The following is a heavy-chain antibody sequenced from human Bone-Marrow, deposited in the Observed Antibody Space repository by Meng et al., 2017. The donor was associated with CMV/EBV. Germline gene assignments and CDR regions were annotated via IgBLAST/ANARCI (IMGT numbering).Heavy chain of an antibody. CDR3: ARDTWSVYLPSLYYDYGMDV. J-gene: IGHJ6*02. Sequence: GGSLRLSCVASGFTFDDYAMHWVRQAPGRGLEWVSGITWNSGRTGYADSVKGRFTISRDNAKNSLYQKWNCLRAEDTAVYYCARDTWSVYLPSLYYDYGMDVWGQGTTVAVSS. V-gene: IGHV3-9*01. CDR2: ITWNSGRT. D-gene: IGHD3-3*01. CDR1: GFTFDDYA.